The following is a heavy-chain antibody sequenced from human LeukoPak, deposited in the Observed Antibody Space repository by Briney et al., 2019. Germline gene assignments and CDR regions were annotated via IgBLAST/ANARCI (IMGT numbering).Heavy chain of an antibody. CDR3: AREVYGDNYFDY. Sequence: GGSLRLSCAASGFTFSSYWMTWVRQAPGKGLEWVAKIKQDGSEKYYVDSVKGRFTISRDNAKTSLFLQMNSLRAEDTAVYYCAREVYGDNYFDYWGRGTLVTVAS. CDR2: IKQDGSEK. J-gene: IGHJ4*02. D-gene: IGHD4-17*01. V-gene: IGHV3-7*05. CDR1: GFTFSSYW.